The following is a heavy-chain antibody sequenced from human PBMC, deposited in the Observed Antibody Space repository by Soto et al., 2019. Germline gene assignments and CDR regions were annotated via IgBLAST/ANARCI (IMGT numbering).Heavy chain of an antibody. J-gene: IGHJ6*02. V-gene: IGHV3-33*01. CDR1: GFTVSSYG. D-gene: IGHD2-15*01. CDR2: IWYDGSNK. CDR3: ARDNLDRVVYYYYGMDV. Sequence: PGGSLRLSCAASGFTVSSYGMHWVRQAPGKGLEWVAVIWYDGSNKYYADSVKGRFTISRDNSKNTLYLQMNSLRAEDTAVYYCARDNLDRVVYYYYGMDVWGQGTTVTVSS.